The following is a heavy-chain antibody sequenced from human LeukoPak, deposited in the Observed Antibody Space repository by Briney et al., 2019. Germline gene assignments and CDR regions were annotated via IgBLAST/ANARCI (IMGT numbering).Heavy chain of an antibody. CDR1: GFTFNTYS. Sequence: GGSLRLSCAASGFTFNTYSMNWVRQAPGKGLEWVSYISHSRSIRQYTDSVKGRFTISRDKSKKTLYMQMNRLRAEDTAVYYCAKGRVWEPSYYYYYIDVWAKETTVTLSS. CDR2: ISHSRSIR. J-gene: IGHJ6*03. D-gene: IGHD1-26*01. CDR3: AKGRVWEPSYYYYYIDV. V-gene: IGHV3-48*01.